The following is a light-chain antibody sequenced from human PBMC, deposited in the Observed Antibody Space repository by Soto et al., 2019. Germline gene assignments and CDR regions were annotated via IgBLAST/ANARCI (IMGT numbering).Light chain of an antibody. V-gene: IGKV2-28*01. CDR1: QSPLKRNGYNC. J-gene: IGKJ1*01. CDR3: MQSLQTPLT. CDR2: LAA. Sequence: DIVMTQSPLSLPVTPGERASISCRSSQSPLKRNGYNCLEWYLQNPGQSPHPPLYLAANRASGVPDRFSGSGSGTDFTLKISRVEAEDVGVYYCMQSLQTPLTFGQGTKVEIK.